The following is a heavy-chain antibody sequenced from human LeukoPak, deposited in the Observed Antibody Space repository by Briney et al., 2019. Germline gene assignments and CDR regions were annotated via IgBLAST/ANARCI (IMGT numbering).Heavy chain of an antibody. V-gene: IGHV4-59*08. CDR3: ACRRPCNTVDF. J-gene: IGHJ4*02. D-gene: IGHD2-8*02. CDR1: GGSISSYY. Sequence: SETLSLTCTVSGGSISSYYGRWLRQPPGKGLEWIAYISDIGHNHYNPSPKSRVPISLDTSKNQFSLKLRSVPPAHTAGYYCACRRPCNTVDFWGQGTLVTVSS. CDR2: ISDIGHN.